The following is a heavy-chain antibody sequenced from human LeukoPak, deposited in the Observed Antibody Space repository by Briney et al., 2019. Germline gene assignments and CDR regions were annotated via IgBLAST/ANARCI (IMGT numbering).Heavy chain of an antibody. Sequence: PGGSLRLSCAASGFTFSSYAMSWVRQAPGKGLEWVSAISGSGGSTYYADSVKGRFTISRDNSKNTLYLQMNSLRAEDTAVYYCVKSGWDPYYYYHGMDVWGQGTTVTVSS. V-gene: IGHV3-23*01. CDR1: GFTFSSYA. CDR3: VKSGWDPYYYYHGMDV. J-gene: IGHJ6*02. D-gene: IGHD6-19*01. CDR2: ISGSGGST.